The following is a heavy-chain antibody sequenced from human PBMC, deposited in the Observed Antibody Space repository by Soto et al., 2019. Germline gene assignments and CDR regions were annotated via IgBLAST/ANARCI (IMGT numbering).Heavy chain of an antibody. Sequence: ASVKVSCKASGYTFTSYYIHWVRQAPGQGLEWMGVINPSGGSTSYAQKLQGRVTMTRDTSTSTVYMELSSLGSEDTAVYYCARDLGQGRSWYDDYWGQGTLVTVSS. D-gene: IGHD6-13*01. CDR3: ARDLGQGRSWYDDY. J-gene: IGHJ4*02. CDR1: GYTFTSYY. V-gene: IGHV1-46*01. CDR2: INPSGGST.